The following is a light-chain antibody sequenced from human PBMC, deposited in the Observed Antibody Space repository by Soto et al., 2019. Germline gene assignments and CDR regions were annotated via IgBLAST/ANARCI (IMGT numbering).Light chain of an antibody. CDR3: QQYNIWPPWT. Sequence: ILMTQSPATLSVSPGERATLSCRASQSVSNNLAWYQQKPGQAPRLLIYDASTRATGIPARFSGSGSGTEFTLITRGLQSEDFAVYYCQQYNIWPPWTFGQGTKVEVK. CDR2: DAS. V-gene: IGKV3-15*01. CDR1: QSVSNN. J-gene: IGKJ1*01.